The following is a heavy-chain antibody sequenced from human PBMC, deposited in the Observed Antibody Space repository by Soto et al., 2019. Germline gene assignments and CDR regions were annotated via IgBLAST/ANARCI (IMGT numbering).Heavy chain of an antibody. CDR2: INPNSGGT. V-gene: IGHV1-2*04. Sequence: ASVKVSCKASGYTFTGYYMHWVRQAPGQGLEWMGWINPNSGGTNYAQKFQGWVTMTRDTSISTAYMELSRLRSEDTAVYYCARDQGYSSSWSLFDYWGQGTLVTVSS. CDR3: ARDQGYSSSWSLFDY. CDR1: GYTFTGYY. J-gene: IGHJ4*02. D-gene: IGHD6-13*01.